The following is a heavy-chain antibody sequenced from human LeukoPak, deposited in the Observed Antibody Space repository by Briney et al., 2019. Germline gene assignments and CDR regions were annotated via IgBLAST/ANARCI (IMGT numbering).Heavy chain of an antibody. D-gene: IGHD5-12*01. Sequence: GESLKISCKGSGYSFTSYWIGWVRQMPGKGLDWMGIIYPGDSDTRYSLSFQGQVTISADKSISTAYLQWSSLKASDTAMYYCARHPEVAGSAFDIWGQGTMVTVSS. CDR2: IYPGDSDT. V-gene: IGHV5-51*01. J-gene: IGHJ3*02. CDR3: ARHPEVAGSAFDI. CDR1: GYSFTSYW.